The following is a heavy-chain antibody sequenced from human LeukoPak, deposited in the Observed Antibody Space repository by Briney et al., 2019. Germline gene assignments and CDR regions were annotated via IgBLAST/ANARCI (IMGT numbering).Heavy chain of an antibody. CDR1: GYSFTSYW. CDR2: IYPGDSDT. J-gene: IGHJ4*02. Sequence: GESLKISCKGSGYSFTSYWIGWVRQMPGKGLEWMGIIYPGDSDTRYSPSFQGQVTISADKSISTAYLQWSSLKASDTAMYYCARPIYYDSSGYYITNYWGQGTLVTVSS. D-gene: IGHD3-22*01. CDR3: ARPIYYDSSGYYITNY. V-gene: IGHV5-51*01.